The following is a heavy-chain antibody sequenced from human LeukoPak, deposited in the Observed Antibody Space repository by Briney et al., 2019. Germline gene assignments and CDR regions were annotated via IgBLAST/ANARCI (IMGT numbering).Heavy chain of an antibody. CDR1: GGSISSYY. D-gene: IGHD4-11*01. V-gene: IGHV4-59*01. Sequence: SETLSLTCTVSGGSISSYYWSWIRQPPGKGLEWIGYIYYSGSTNYNPSLKSRVTISVDTSKNQFSLKLSSVTAADTAVYYCARDPSITTGGVNYYGMDVWGQGTTVTVSS. CDR2: IYYSGST. J-gene: IGHJ6*02. CDR3: ARDPSITTGGVNYYGMDV.